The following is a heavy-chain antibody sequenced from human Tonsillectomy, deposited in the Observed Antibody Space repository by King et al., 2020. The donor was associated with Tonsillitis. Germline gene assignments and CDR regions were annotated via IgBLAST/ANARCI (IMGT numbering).Heavy chain of an antibody. V-gene: IGHV4-59*08. CDR2: IYYSGST. D-gene: IGHD6-6*01. J-gene: IGHJ5*02. Sequence: VQLQESGPGLVKPSETLSLTCTVSGGSISSYYWSWIRQPPGKGLEWIGYIYYSGSTNYNPSLKSRVTISVDTSKNQFSLKLSSVTAADTAVYYCGRSIAKPVEWFDPWGQGTLVTVSS. CDR3: GRSIAKPVEWFDP. CDR1: GGSISSYY.